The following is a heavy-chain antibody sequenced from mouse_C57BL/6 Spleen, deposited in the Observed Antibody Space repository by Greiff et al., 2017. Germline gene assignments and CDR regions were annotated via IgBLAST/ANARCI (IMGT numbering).Heavy chain of an antibody. J-gene: IGHJ4*01. Sequence: QVQLQQSGAELVKPGASVKLSCKASGYTFPEYTIHWVKQRSGQGLEWIGWFYPGSGSIKYHEKFKDKATLTADITSSTVYMELRRLTSEDSAIYFCARDEECVLYAMDYWGQGTSVTVSS. CDR3: ARDEECVLYAMDY. V-gene: IGHV1-62-2*01. CDR1: GYTFPEYT. CDR2: FYPGSGSI.